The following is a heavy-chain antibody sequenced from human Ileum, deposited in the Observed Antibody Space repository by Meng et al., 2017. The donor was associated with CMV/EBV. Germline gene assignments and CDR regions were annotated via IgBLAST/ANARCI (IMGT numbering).Heavy chain of an antibody. CDR2: ITGDSRST. CDR3: AKGQQLGDS. Sequence: LTLSCAASGFIFCSDTMTWVRQAPGKGLEWVSLITGDSRSTSYAASVQGRFTISRDNSKSTLYLQMNNLRPEDTAVYFCAKGQQLGDSWGQGTLVTVSS. V-gene: IGHV3-23*01. D-gene: IGHD3-16*01. CDR1: GFIFCSDT. J-gene: IGHJ4*02.